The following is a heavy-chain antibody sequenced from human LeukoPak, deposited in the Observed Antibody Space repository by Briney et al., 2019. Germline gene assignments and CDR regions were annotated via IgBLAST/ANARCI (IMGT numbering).Heavy chain of an antibody. J-gene: IGHJ4*02. CDR3: ARDGGAATGIDY. CDR2: IYSSGST. D-gene: IGHD6-13*01. V-gene: IGHV4-61*02. Sequence: PSETLSLTCTVSGGSISSGSYYWSWIRQPAGKGLEWIGRIYSSGSTNYKYSLKSRVTISVDTSKNHFSLKLTSVTAADTAVYHCARDGGAATGIDYWGQGTLVTVSS. CDR1: GGSISSGSYY.